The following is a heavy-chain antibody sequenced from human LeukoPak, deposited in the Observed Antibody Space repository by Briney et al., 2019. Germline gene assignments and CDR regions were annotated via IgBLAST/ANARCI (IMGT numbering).Heavy chain of an antibody. D-gene: IGHD3-22*01. V-gene: IGHV4-39*01. J-gene: IGHJ5*02. Sequence: SETLSLTCTVSGGSILDSTYYWAWIRQPPGKGLEWIATIFYNGNTHYNPSLKSRVTMSVDTVKNQFSLNLNSVTAADTAVYYCARQSSGYYYGWFDPWGQGTLVGVSS. CDR3: ARQSSGYYYGWFDP. CDR1: GGSILDSTYY. CDR2: IFYNGNT.